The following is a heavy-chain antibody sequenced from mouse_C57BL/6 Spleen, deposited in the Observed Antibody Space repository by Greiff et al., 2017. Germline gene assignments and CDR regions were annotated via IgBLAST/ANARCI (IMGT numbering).Heavy chain of an antibody. Sequence: QVQLQQPGAELVRPGSSVKLSCKASGYTFTSYWMHWVKQRPIQGLEWIGNIDPSDSETHYNQKFKDKATLTVDKSSSTAYMQLSSLTSEDSAVYYCARWGLVRYLDDWGKGTTLTVSS. D-gene: IGHD1-1*01. V-gene: IGHV1-52*01. CDR3: ARWGLVRYLDD. CDR1: GYTFTSYW. J-gene: IGHJ2*01. CDR2: IDPSDSET.